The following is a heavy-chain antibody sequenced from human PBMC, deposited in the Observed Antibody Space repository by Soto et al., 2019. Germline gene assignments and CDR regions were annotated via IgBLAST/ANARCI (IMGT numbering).Heavy chain of an antibody. CDR3: ARTTSLQWYYMDV. J-gene: IGHJ6*03. Sequence: SETLSLTCTVSGGSISSYYWSWIRQPPGKGLEWIGYIYYSGSTNYNPSLKSRVTISVDTSKNQFSLKLSSVTAADTAVYYCARTTSLQWYYMDVWDKATTVTVSS. D-gene: IGHD4-17*01. CDR1: GGSISSYY. V-gene: IGHV4-59*08. CDR2: IYYSGST.